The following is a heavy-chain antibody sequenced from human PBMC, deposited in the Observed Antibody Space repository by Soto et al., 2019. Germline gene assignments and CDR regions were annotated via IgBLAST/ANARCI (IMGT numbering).Heavy chain of an antibody. V-gene: IGHV3-23*01. CDR3: AILYSSGWYLGY. Sequence: PGGSLRLSCAASGFTFSSYGMNWVRQAPGKGLEWVSGISGNGGSTYYADSVKGRFTISRDNSKNTLYLQMNSLRADDTALYYCAILYSSGWYLGYWRQGTLVTVSS. D-gene: IGHD6-19*01. CDR1: GFTFSSYG. CDR2: ISGNGGST. J-gene: IGHJ4*02.